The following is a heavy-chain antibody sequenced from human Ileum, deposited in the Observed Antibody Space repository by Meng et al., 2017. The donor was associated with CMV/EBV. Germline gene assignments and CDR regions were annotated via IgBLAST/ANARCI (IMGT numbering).Heavy chain of an antibody. J-gene: IGHJ4*02. V-gene: IGHV4-34*01. CDR3: ARGLASGWPDY. CDR1: GGFFTDYY. CDR2: NTHSGRA. Sequence: QGLLQQWGAGRLKPSETLSLSVAVFGGFFTDYYWTWVRPSPGKGLEWIGENTHSGRAYYSSSLTGRATISVDMSKYQFSLKLPSVTAADTAIYYCARGLASGWPDYWGQGTLVTVSS. D-gene: IGHD3-10*01.